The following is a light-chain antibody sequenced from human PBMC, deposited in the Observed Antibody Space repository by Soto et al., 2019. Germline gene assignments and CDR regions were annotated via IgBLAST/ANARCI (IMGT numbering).Light chain of an antibody. J-gene: IGKJ1*01. CDR2: GAS. CDR1: QSVSSN. CDR3: QQYNNWPPT. V-gene: IGKV3-15*01. Sequence: EIVMTQSPATLSVSPGERATLSCRASQSVSSNLAWYQQKPGQAPRLLIYGASTRATGIAASFSGSGSGTEFTLTISSLQSEDFAIYYCQQYNNWPPTFGQGTKVEIK.